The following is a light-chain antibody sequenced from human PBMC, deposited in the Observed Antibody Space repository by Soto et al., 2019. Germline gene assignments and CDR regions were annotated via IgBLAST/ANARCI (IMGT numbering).Light chain of an antibody. CDR2: GAS. V-gene: IGKV3-20*01. CDR1: QSVSNNY. Sequence: VLTKSPGTLSLSPGERSSLSCGASQSVSNNYFAWYQQKPGQAPRLLIYGASNRATGIPDRFSGSGSGTDFTLTISRLEPEDFAVYYCQQYGSSGTFGQGTKVDIK. CDR3: QQYGSSGT. J-gene: IGKJ1*01.